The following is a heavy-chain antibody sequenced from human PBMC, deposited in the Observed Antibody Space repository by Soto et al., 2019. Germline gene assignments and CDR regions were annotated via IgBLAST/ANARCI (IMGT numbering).Heavy chain of an antibody. J-gene: IGHJ4*02. CDR2: ISAYNGNT. CDR3: ARNGGYCSGGSCYYFDY. V-gene: IGHV1-18*04. D-gene: IGHD2-15*01. CDR1: GYTFTSYG. Sequence: ASVKVSCKASGYTFTSYGISWVRQAPGQGLEWMGWISAYNGNTNYAQKLQGRVTMTTDTSTSTAYMELRRLRSDDTAVYYCARNGGYCSGGSCYYFDYWGQGTLVTVSS.